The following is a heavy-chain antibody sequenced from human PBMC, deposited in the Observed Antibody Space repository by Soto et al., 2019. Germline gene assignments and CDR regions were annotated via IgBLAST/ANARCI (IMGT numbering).Heavy chain of an antibody. D-gene: IGHD5-18*01. CDR1: GFTFSSYA. V-gene: IGHV3-30-3*01. Sequence: LRLSCAASGFTFSSYAMHWVRQAPGKGLEWVAVISYDGSNKYYADSVKGRFTISRDNSKNTLYLQMNSLRAEDTAVYYCASSIQLWATVDYWGQGTLVTVSS. CDR2: ISYDGSNK. J-gene: IGHJ4*02. CDR3: ASSIQLWATVDY.